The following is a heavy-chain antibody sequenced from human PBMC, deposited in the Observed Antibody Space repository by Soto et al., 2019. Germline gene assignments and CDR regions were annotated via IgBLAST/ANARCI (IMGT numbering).Heavy chain of an antibody. CDR3: ARGGGMRYYDSSGYYGFAFDI. V-gene: IGHV5-51*01. J-gene: IGHJ3*02. D-gene: IGHD3-22*01. CDR2: IYPGDSDT. Sequence: GESLKISCKGSGYSFTSYWIGWVRQMPGKGLERMGIIYPGDSDTRYSPSLQGQVTISADKSISTAYLQWSSLKASDTAMYYCARGGGMRYYDSSGYYGFAFDIWGQGTMVNVSS. CDR1: GYSFTSYW.